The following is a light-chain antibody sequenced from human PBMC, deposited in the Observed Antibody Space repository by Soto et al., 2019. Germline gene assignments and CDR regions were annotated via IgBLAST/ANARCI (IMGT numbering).Light chain of an antibody. CDR2: EAS. Sequence: DIAMTQSPSTLSVSVGDSVTITCRASQTVNKYLAWYHQKPGKTPKLLIHEASTLQTGVPSRFAGSGFGTEFTLTISGLQPDDFGIYFCQQYKYYWTFGQGTKVDI. CDR1: QTVNKY. J-gene: IGKJ1*01. V-gene: IGKV1-5*03. CDR3: QQYKYYWT.